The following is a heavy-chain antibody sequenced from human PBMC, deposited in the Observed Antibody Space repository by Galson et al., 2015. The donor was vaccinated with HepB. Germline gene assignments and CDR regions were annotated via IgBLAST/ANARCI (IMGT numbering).Heavy chain of an antibody. CDR3: ARAPGYYYDTSGHFDY. D-gene: IGHD3-22*01. CDR2: ISVGNGYT. Sequence: SVKVSCKASGYVFRSYGMHWVRQAPGQRLEWMGWISVGNGYTKYSQKFQGRVTITRDTSASTAHMELSSLRSEDTAVYYCARAPGYYYDTSGHFDYWGQGTLVTVSS. CDR1: GYVFRSYG. V-gene: IGHV1-3*01. J-gene: IGHJ4*02.